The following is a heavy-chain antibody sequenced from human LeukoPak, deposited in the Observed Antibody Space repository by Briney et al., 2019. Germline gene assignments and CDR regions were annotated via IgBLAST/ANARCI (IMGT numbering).Heavy chain of an antibody. CDR2: ISGSGGST. J-gene: IGHJ4*02. CDR1: GFTFSSYA. V-gene: IGHV3-23*01. Sequence: GGSLRLSCAASGFTFSSYAMSWVRQAPGKGLEWVSAISGSGGSTYYADSVKGRFTVSRDNSKNTLYLQMNSLRAEDTAVYYCAKDSNHYGSEKLDYWGQGTLVTVSS. D-gene: IGHD3-10*01. CDR3: AKDSNHYGSEKLDY.